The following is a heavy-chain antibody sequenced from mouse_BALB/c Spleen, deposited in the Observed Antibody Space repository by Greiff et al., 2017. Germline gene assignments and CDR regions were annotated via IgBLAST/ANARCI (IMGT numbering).Heavy chain of an antibody. Sequence: EVKLVESGAELVKPGASVKLSCTASGFNIKDTYMHWVKQRPEQGLEWIGRIDPANGNTKYDPKFQGKATITADTSSNTAYLQLSSLTSEDTAVYYCAREWDGYDWYFDVWGAGTTVTVSS. V-gene: IGHV14-3*02. CDR1: GFNIKDTY. J-gene: IGHJ1*01. D-gene: IGHD2-2*01. CDR3: AREWDGYDWYFDV. CDR2: IDPANGNT.